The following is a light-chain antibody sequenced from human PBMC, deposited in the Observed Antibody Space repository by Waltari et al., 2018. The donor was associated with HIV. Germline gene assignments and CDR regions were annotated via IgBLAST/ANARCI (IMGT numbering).Light chain of an antibody. Sequence: EIVLTQSPATLSVSPGEGATLSCRASQTVTSDLAWYQQKPGQAPRLLFYGASTRATGIPIRFRGSGSGTDFTLTISSLQSEDLAVYYCQQYADWPFTFGGGTKVEI. V-gene: IGKV3D-15*01. CDR2: GAS. J-gene: IGKJ4*01. CDR1: QTVTSD. CDR3: QQYADWPFT.